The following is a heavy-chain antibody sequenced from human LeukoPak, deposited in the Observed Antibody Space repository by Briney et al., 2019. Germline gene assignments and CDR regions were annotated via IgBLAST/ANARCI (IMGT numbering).Heavy chain of an antibody. CDR2: INHSGST. CDR1: GGSFSGYY. V-gene: IGHV4-34*01. D-gene: IGHD3-16*01. CDR3: AREDLWSDY. J-gene: IGHJ4*02. Sequence: SETLSLTCAVYGGSFSGYYWSWIRQPPGKGLEWIGEINHSGSTNYNPSLKSRVTISVDTSKNQFSLKLSSVTAADTAVYYCAREDLWSDYWGQGTLVTVSS.